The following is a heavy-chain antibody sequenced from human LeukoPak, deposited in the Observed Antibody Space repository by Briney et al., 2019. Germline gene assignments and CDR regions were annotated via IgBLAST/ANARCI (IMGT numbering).Heavy chain of an antibody. J-gene: IGHJ6*02. CDR2: ISSSSSTI. D-gene: IGHD1-26*01. CDR1: GFTFSSYS. V-gene: IGHV3-48*01. CDR3: ARDYGRQLHSKWELLAYYYYYGMDV. Sequence: QTGGSLRLSCAASGFTFSSYSMNWVRQAPGKGLEWVSYISSSSSTIYYADSVKGRFTISRDNAKNSLYLPMNSLRAEDTAVYYCARDYGRQLHSKWELLAYYYYYGMDVWGQGTTVTVSS.